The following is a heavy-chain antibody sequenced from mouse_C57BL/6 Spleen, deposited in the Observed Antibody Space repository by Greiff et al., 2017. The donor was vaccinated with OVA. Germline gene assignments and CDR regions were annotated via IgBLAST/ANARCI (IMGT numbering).Heavy chain of an antibody. CDR3: ARGGGGGNYPNFAY. CDR2: IDPSDSYT. J-gene: IGHJ3*01. D-gene: IGHD2-1*01. CDR1: GYTFTSYW. V-gene: IGHV1-50*01. Sequence: QVQLQQPGAELVKPGASVKLSCKASGYTFTSYWMQWVKQRPGQGLEWIGEIDPSDSYTNYNQKFKGKATLTEDTSSSTAYMQLSSLTSEDSAVYYCARGGGGGNYPNFAYWGQGTLVTVSA.